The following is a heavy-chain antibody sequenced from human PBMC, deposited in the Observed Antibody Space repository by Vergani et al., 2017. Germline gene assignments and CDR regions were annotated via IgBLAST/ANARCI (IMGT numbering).Heavy chain of an antibody. J-gene: IGHJ3*02. Sequence: QVQLQESDPGLVKPSETMSLTCTVSGGSVSSGSYYWSWIRQPAGKGLEWIGYIYYSGSTNYNPSLKSRVTISVDTSKNQFSLKLSSVTAADTAVYYWAREAHDYGDYLDAFDIWGQGTMVTVSS. D-gene: IGHD4-17*01. CDR2: IYYSGST. CDR1: GGSVSSGSYY. CDR3: AREAHDYGDYLDAFDI. V-gene: IGHV4-61*10.